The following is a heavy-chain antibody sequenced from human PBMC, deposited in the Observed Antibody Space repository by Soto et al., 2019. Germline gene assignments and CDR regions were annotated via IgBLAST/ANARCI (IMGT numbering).Heavy chain of an antibody. J-gene: IGHJ4*02. CDR3: AKDPPYDFWSGSYDY. D-gene: IGHD3-3*01. Sequence: ESGGGVVQPGRSLRLSCAASGFTFSSYGMHWVRQAPGKGLEWVAVISYDGSNKYYADSVKGRFTISRDNSKNTLYLQMNSLRAEDTAVYYCAKDPPYDFWSGSYDYWGQGTLVTVSS. CDR2: ISYDGSNK. V-gene: IGHV3-30*18. CDR1: GFTFSSYG.